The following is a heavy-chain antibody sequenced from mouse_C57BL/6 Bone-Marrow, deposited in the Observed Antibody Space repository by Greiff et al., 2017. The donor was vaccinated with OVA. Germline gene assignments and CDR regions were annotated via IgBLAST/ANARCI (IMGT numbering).Heavy chain of an antibody. D-gene: IGHD1-1*01. CDR1: GYAFTNYL. Sequence: SGAELVRPGTSVKVSCKASGYAFTNYLIEWVKQRPGQGLEWIGVINPGSGGTNYNEKFKGKATLTADKSSSTAYMQLSSLTSEDSAVYFCARSPFYYYGSDAMDYWGQGTSVTVSS. CDR2: INPGSGGT. V-gene: IGHV1-54*01. CDR3: ARSPFYYYGSDAMDY. J-gene: IGHJ4*01.